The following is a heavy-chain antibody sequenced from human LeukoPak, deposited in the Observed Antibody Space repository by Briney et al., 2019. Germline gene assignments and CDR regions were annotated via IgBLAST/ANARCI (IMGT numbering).Heavy chain of an antibody. J-gene: IGHJ4*02. CDR1: GFTFSGCA. V-gene: IGHV3-23*01. D-gene: IGHD3-9*01. Sequence: GGSLRLSCAASGFTFSGCAMSWFRQAPGKGLEWVSAIRGSGDYSYYADSVKGRFTISRDNSKNTLYLQMNSLRAEDTAIYYCAKGLFDWLSDTDYWGQGTLVTVSS. CDR2: IRGSGDYS. CDR3: AKGLFDWLSDTDY.